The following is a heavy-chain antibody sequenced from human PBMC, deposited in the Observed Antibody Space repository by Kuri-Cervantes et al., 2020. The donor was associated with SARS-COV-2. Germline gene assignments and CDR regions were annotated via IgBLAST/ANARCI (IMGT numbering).Heavy chain of an antibody. CDR3: AREGGIAAAGTIFDY. J-gene: IGHJ4*02. D-gene: IGHD6-13*01. CDR1: GVTFSSYD. Sequence: GGSLRLTCAACGVTFSSYDMHWVRQATGKGLEWVSAIGTAGDTYYPGSVKGQFTISRENAKNSLYLQMNSLRAEDTAVYYCAREGGIAAAGTIFDYWGQGTLVTVSS. V-gene: IGHV3-13*03. CDR2: IGTAGDT.